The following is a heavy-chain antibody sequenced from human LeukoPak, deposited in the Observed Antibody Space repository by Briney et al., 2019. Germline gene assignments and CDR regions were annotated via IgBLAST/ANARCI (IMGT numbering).Heavy chain of an antibody. D-gene: IGHD1-26*01. CDR3: ARYSGSYNDAFDI. CDR2: IYYSGST. J-gene: IGHJ3*02. Sequence: SETLSLTCTVSGGSISSYYWSWIRQPPGKGLEWIGYIYYSGSTDYNPSLKSRVTISVDTSKNQFSLKLSSVTAADTAVYYCARYSGSYNDAFDIWGQGTMVTVSS. CDR1: GGSISSYY. V-gene: IGHV4-59*01.